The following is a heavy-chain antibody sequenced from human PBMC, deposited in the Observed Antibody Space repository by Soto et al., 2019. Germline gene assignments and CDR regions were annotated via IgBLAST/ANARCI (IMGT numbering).Heavy chain of an antibody. V-gene: IGHV3-23*01. J-gene: IGHJ2*01. CDR3: ARGTTVTMGYCYFDL. Sequence: EVQLLESGGGLVQPGGSLRLSCAASGFTFITSAMNWVRQAPGKGLEWVSGLSVSGSTYYADSVEGRFTISRDLSRNTLYLQMNSLIADDPAVYYCARGTTVTMGYCYFDLWGRGTLVTVSS. CDR1: GFTFITSA. CDR2: LSVSGST. D-gene: IGHD4-17*01.